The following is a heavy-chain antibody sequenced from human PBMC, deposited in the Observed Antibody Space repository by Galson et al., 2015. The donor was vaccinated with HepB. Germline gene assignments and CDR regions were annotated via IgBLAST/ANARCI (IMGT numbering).Heavy chain of an antibody. Sequence: SETLSLTCTVSGGSVSSGGYYWSWIRQPPGKGLEWIGYIYYSGSANYNPPLKSRVTISVDTSKNQFSLKLSSVTAADTAVYYCASSNHFSDWLSKYYYFDYWGQGTLVTVSS. V-gene: IGHV4-61*08. D-gene: IGHD3/OR15-3a*01. CDR3: ASSNHFSDWLSKYYYFDY. J-gene: IGHJ4*02. CDR1: GGSVSSGGYY. CDR2: IYYSGSA.